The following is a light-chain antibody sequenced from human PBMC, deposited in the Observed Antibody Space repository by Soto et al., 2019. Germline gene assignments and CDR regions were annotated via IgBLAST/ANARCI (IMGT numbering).Light chain of an antibody. J-gene: IGKJ2*01. V-gene: IGKV1-39*01. CDR2: CAT. CDR3: QQSYSNPPT. CDR1: QSIATY. Sequence: DIPMTQSPSSLSASVGDRVTITCRASQSIATYLNWYQQKPGKAPNLLIYCATNLHSGAPSRFTGSGSGTDFTLIISSLQPEDFATYYCQQSYSNPPTFGLGTKLEI.